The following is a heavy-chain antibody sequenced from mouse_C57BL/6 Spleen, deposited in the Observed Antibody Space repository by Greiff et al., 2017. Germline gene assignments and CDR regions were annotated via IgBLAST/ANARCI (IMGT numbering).Heavy chain of an antibody. Sequence: QVQLKESGAELMKPGASVKLSCKATGYTFTGYWIEWVKQRPGHGLEWIGEILPGSCSTNYNEKCKGKATFTADTSSNTAYMQLSSLTTEDSAIYYCARSTTTVVDYYAMDYWGQGTSVTVSS. D-gene: IGHD1-1*01. CDR3: ARSTTTVVDYYAMDY. CDR1: GYTFTGYW. J-gene: IGHJ4*01. V-gene: IGHV1-9*01. CDR2: ILPGSCST.